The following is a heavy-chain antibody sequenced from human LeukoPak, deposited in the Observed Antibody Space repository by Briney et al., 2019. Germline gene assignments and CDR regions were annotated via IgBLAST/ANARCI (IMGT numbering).Heavy chain of an antibody. J-gene: IGHJ5*02. CDR2: INHSGST. CDR1: GGSFSGYY. CDR3: ARSSWFGVFDL. D-gene: IGHD3-10*01. Sequence: SETLSLTCAVYGGSFSGYYWSWIRQPPGKGLEWIGEINHSGSTNYNPSLKSRVTISVDTSKNQFSLKLSSVTAADTAVYYCARSSWFGVFDLWGQGTLVTVSS. V-gene: IGHV4-34*01.